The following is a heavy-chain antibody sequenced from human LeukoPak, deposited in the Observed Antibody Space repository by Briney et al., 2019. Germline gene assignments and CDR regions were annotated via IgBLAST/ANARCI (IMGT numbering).Heavy chain of an antibody. D-gene: IGHD2-21*01. J-gene: IGHJ4*02. CDR2: IKNKTDGGTT. V-gene: IGHV3-15*01. Sequence: GGSLRPSCAASGFTFSNAWMSWVRQAPGKGLEWVGRIKNKTDGGTTDYAAPVKGRFTISRDDSKNTLYLQMNSLKTEDTAVYYCTIFGGDEGYWGQGTLVTVSS. CDR3: TIFGGDEGY. CDR1: GFTFSNAW.